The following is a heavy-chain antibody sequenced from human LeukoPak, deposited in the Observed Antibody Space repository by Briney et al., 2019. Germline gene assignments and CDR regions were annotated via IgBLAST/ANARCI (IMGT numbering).Heavy chain of an antibody. J-gene: IGHJ4*02. CDR1: RGTFSSYA. D-gene: IGHD3-10*01. V-gene: IGHV1-69*13. Sequence: SVKVSCMASRGTFSSYAISWVRPAPGQGGECVGRIIPILGTANYPQKFQGRVTITADESTSTAYMEVRSLRSEDTAVYYCARDPSYYYGSGSYVYWGQGTLVTVSS. CDR3: ARDPSYYYGSGSYVY. CDR2: IIPILGTA.